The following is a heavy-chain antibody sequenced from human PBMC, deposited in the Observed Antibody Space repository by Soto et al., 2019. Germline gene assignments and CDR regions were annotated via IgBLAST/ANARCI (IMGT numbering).Heavy chain of an antibody. CDR2: IKEDGSQK. J-gene: IGHJ4*02. V-gene: IGHV3-7*04. D-gene: IGHD3-16*01. CDR1: GFTFSSDW. Sequence: VQLVESGGGLVQPGGSLRLSCAASGFTFSSDWMSWVRQSPGRGLEWVANIKEDGSQKYYVDSVKGRFTISRDNAKNSVYLQMNSLRAEDTAVYYCARDKMEIKIAFGRTVFDSWGQGTLVSVSS. CDR3: ARDKMEIKIAFGRTVFDS.